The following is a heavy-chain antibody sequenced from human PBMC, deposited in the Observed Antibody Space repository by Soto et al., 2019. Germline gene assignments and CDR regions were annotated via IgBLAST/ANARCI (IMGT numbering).Heavy chain of an antibody. CDR2: MNPNSGNT. V-gene: IGHV1-8*01. CDR3: ARALDCSSSRGYGAWGGGYYYYMDV. Sequence: ASVKVSCKASGYTFTSYDINWVRQATGQGLEWMGWMNPNSGNTGYAQKFQGRVTMTRDTSTSTAYLGLSSLRSEDTAVYYCARALDCSSSRGYGAWGGGYYYYMDVWGKGTTVTVSS. D-gene: IGHD2-2*01. CDR1: GYTFTSYD. J-gene: IGHJ6*03.